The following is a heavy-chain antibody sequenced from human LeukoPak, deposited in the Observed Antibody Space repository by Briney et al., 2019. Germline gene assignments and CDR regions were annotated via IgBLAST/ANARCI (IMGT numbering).Heavy chain of an antibody. Sequence: PETLSLTCAVYGGSFSGYYWSWIRQPPGKGLEWIGEINHSGSTNYNPSLKSRVTISVDTSKNQFSLKLSSVTAADTAVYYRARVAPYIVVVVAATRVGAFDIWGQGTMVTVSS. CDR2: INHSGST. V-gene: IGHV4-34*01. J-gene: IGHJ3*02. CDR1: GGSFSGYY. D-gene: IGHD2-15*01. CDR3: ARVAPYIVVVVAATRVGAFDI.